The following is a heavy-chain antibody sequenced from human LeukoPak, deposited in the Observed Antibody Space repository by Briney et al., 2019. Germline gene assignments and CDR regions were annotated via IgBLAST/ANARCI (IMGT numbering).Heavy chain of an antibody. CDR3: ARELGSGSLFDY. V-gene: IGHV1-18*01. Sequence: ASVKVSCKASGSTFTGYGISWVRQAPGQGLEWMGWISAYNGNTNYAQKLQGRVTMTTDTSTSTAYMELRSLRSDDTAVYYCARELGSGSLFDYWGQGTLVTVSS. CDR1: GSTFTGYG. CDR2: ISAYNGNT. J-gene: IGHJ4*02. D-gene: IGHD3-10*01.